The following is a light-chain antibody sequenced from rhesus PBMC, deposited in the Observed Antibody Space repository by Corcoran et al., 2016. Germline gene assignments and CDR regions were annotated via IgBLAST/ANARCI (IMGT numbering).Light chain of an antibody. J-gene: IGKJ4*01. CDR3: RHGFGTPLA. Sequence: DIQMTQSPSSLSASVGDRVIITCQASLGISNNLAWYQQKPGKVPKLLIDKVATLQSGVPSRFRGSGFGTTFTLTIRSLQPENFATYYCRHGFGTPLAFGGGTKVELK. CDR2: KVA. V-gene: IGKV1-25*01. CDR1: LGISNN.